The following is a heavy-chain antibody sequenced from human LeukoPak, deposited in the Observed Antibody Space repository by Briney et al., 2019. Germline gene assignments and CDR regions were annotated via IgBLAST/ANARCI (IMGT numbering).Heavy chain of an antibody. D-gene: IGHD3-22*01. J-gene: IGHJ3*02. CDR1: GGSISSGGYY. Sequence: KPSETLSLTCTVSGGSISSGGYYWSWIRQPPGKGLEWIGYIYHSGSTYYNPSLKSRVTMSLDTSKSQFSLKLSSVTAADTAVYHCARGRVFYDSTGYFIWGQGTMVTVSS. CDR2: IYHSGST. V-gene: IGHV4-30-2*01. CDR3: ARGRVFYDSTGYFI.